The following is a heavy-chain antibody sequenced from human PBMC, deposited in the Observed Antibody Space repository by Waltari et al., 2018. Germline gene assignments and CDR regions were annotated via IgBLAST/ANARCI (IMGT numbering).Heavy chain of an antibody. CDR1: GGSIRSYY. D-gene: IGHD3-3*01. V-gene: IGHV4-59*01. J-gene: IGHJ6*02. Sequence: QVQLQESGPGLVKPSETLSLTCTVSGGSIRSYYWSWIRQPPGKGLEWIGYIYYSGSTNYNHSLKSRVTISVDTSKNQFSLKLSSVTAADTAVYYCASYITIFGVDTYYYGMDVWGQGTTVTVSS. CDR3: ASYITIFGVDTYYYGMDV. CDR2: IYYSGST.